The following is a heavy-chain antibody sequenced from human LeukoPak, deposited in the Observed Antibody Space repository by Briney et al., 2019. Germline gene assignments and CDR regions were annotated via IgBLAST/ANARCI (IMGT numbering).Heavy chain of an antibody. CDR2: IYYSGST. Sequence: PSETLSLTCPVSGGSISSSSYYWGWIRQPPGKGLEWIGSIYYSGSTYYNPSLKSRVTISVDTSKNQFSLKLSSVTAADTAVYYCARQLVGAPFDYWGQGTLVTVSS. D-gene: IGHD1-26*01. CDR3: ARQLVGAPFDY. CDR1: GGSISSSSYY. J-gene: IGHJ4*02. V-gene: IGHV4-39*01.